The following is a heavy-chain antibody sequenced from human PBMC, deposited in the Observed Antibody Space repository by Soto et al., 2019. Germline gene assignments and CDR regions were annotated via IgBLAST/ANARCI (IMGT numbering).Heavy chain of an antibody. J-gene: IGHJ4*02. Sequence: WASVKVSCKASGYTFTSYGISWVRQAPGQGLEWMGWISAYNGNTNYAQKLQGRVTMTTDTSTSTAYMELRSLRSDDTAVYYCARAVLVVIGGYFDYWGQGTLVTAPQ. D-gene: IGHD3-22*01. CDR3: ARAVLVVIGGYFDY. CDR2: ISAYNGNT. CDR1: GYTFTSYG. V-gene: IGHV1-18*01.